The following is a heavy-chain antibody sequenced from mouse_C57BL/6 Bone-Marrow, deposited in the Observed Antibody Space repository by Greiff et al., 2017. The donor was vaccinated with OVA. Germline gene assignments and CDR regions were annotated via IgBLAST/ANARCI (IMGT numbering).Heavy chain of an antibody. CDR3: ARWGWLLRAWFAY. Sequence: EVQLQQSGPELVKPGASVKMSCKASGYTFTDYNMHWVKQSHGKSLEWIGYINPNNGGTSYNQKFKGKATLTVNKSSSTAYMELRSLTSEDSAVYYCARWGWLLRAWFAYWGQGTLVTVSA. CDR2: INPNNGGT. J-gene: IGHJ3*01. D-gene: IGHD2-3*01. CDR1: GYTFTDYN. V-gene: IGHV1-22*01.